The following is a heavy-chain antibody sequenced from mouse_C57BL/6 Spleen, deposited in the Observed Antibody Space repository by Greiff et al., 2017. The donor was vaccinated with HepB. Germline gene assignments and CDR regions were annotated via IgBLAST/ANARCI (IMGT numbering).Heavy chain of an antibody. J-gene: IGHJ2*01. CDR1: GFTFTDYY. Sequence: EVKLMESGGGLVQPGGSLSLSCAASGFTFTDYYMSWVRQPPGKALEWLGFIRNKANGYTTEYSASVTGRFTISRDNSQSILYLQMNALRAEDSATYYCARYEARLDYWGQGTTLTVSS. CDR2: IRNKANGYTT. D-gene: IGHD3-1*01. CDR3: ARYEARLDY. V-gene: IGHV7-3*01.